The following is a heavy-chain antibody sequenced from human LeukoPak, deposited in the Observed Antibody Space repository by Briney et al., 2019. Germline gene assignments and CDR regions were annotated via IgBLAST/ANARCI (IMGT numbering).Heavy chain of an antibody. CDR2: IYSGGST. J-gene: IGHJ3*02. V-gene: IGHV3-66*02. CDR3: ATLWQVAAFDDFDI. Sequence: PGGSLRLSCAASGFTVSSNYMSWVRQAPGKGLDWVSVIYSGGSTYYADSVKGRFTISRDNSKNTLYLQMNSLRAEDTAVYYCATLWQVAAFDDFDIWGQGTMVTVSS. CDR1: GFTVSSNY. D-gene: IGHD6-19*01.